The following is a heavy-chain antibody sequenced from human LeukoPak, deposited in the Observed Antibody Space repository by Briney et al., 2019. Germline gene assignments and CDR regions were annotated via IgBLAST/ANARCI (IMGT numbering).Heavy chain of an antibody. D-gene: IGHD2-15*01. Sequence: SETLSLTCAVYGGSFSGYYWSWIRQPPGKGLEWIGIINHSGSTNYKSSLKSRVTISIDTSKNQFSLKLTSVTAADTAVYYCASLSNEDQISDYWGQGTLVTVSS. CDR2: INHSGST. CDR1: GGSFSGYY. V-gene: IGHV4-34*01. CDR3: ASLSNEDQISDY. J-gene: IGHJ4*02.